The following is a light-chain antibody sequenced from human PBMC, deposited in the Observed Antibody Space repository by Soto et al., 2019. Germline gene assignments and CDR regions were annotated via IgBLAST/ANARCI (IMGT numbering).Light chain of an antibody. CDR3: QYYESSLSGYV. V-gene: IGLV2-8*01. CDR2: EVS. Sequence: QSVLTQPPSASGSPGQSVTISCTGTSSDVGGYNYVSWYQQHPGKAPKLMIYEVSERPSGVPDRFSGSKSSNTASLTVSGLQAEDEADYYRQYYESSLSGYVFGTGTTVTVL. J-gene: IGLJ1*01. CDR1: SSDVGGYNY.